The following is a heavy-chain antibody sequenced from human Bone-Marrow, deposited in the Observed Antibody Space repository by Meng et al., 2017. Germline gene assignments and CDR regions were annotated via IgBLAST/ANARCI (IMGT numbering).Heavy chain of an antibody. D-gene: IGHD4-17*01. J-gene: IGHJ4*02. CDR1: GFSLSTSGMC. V-gene: IGHV2-70*20. CDR3: ARADYGDYEWHFDY. CDR2: IDWDDEK. Sequence: SGPTLVKPTQTLTLTCTFSGFSLSTSGMCVSWVRQPPGKALEWLALIDWDDEKSYSTSLKSRLTISKDTSKSQVVLTMTNMDPVDTATYYCARADYGDYEWHFDYWGQGTLVTVSS.